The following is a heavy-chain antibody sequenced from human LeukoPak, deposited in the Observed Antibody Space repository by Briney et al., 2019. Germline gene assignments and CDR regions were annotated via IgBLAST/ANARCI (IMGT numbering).Heavy chain of an antibody. CDR1: GFMFSSYD. CDR2: IGTAGDT. D-gene: IGHD3-10*01. Sequence: PGGSLRLSCAASGFMFSSYDMHWVRQATGKGLEWASGIGTAGDTYYPGSVKGRFTISRENARNSLYLQMNSLRAEDTAVYYCARESYGSGTWDYWGQGTLVTVSS. CDR3: ARESYGSGTWDY. J-gene: IGHJ4*02. V-gene: IGHV3-13*01.